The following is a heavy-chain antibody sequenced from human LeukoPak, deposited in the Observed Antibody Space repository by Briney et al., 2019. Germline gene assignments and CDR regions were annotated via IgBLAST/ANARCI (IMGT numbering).Heavy chain of an antibody. V-gene: IGHV1-2*02. Sequence: ASVKVSCKASGYTFTDYYMHWVRQAPGQGLEWMGWINPNSGGTNYAQKFQGRVIMTRDRSISTAYVELRRLRSDDTAVYYCARVRIQLYSDADYHGLDVWGQGPTVTVSS. CDR3: ARVRIQLYSDADYHGLDV. CDR2: INPNSGGT. CDR1: GYTFTDYY. J-gene: IGHJ6*02. D-gene: IGHD5-18*01.